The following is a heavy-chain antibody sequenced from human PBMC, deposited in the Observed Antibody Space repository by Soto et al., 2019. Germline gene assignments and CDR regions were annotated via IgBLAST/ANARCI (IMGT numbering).Heavy chain of an antibody. V-gene: IGHV3-30*18. CDR1: GFTFSSYG. Sequence: PGGSLRLSCAASGFTFSSYGMHWVRQAPGKGLEWVAVISYDGSNKYYADSVKGRFTISRDNSKNTLYLQMNSLRAEDTAVYYCAKGQIGQWLVRSGYNWFDPWGQGTLVTVSS. D-gene: IGHD6-19*01. J-gene: IGHJ5*02. CDR2: ISYDGSNK. CDR3: AKGQIGQWLVRSGYNWFDP.